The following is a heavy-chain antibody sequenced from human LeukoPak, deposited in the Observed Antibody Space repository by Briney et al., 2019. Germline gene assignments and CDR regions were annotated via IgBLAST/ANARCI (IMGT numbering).Heavy chain of an antibody. J-gene: IGHJ3*02. D-gene: IGHD4-23*01. CDR1: GGTFSSYA. V-gene: IGHV1-69*01. Sequence: VASVKVSCKASGGTFSSYAISWVRQAPGQGLEWMGGIIPIFGTANYAQKFQGRVTITADESTSTAYMELSSLRSEDTAVYYCARDYGGNRNASDIWGQGTMVTVSS. CDR3: ARDYGGNRNASDI. CDR2: IIPIFGTA.